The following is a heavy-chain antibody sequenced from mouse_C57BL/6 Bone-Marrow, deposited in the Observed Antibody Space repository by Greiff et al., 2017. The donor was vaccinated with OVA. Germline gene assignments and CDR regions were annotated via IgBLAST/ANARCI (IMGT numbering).Heavy chain of an antibody. D-gene: IGHD1-1*01. CDR1: GFTFSDYG. J-gene: IGHJ3*01. CDR2: ISSGSSTN. Sequence: EVKLVESGGGLVKPGGSLKLSCAASGFTFSDYGMHWVRQAPEKGLEWVAYISSGSSTNYYADTVKGRFTISRDNAKNTLFLQMTSLRSEDTAMYYCARKIYGSPWFAYWGQGTLVTVSA. CDR3: ARKIYGSPWFAY. V-gene: IGHV5-17*01.